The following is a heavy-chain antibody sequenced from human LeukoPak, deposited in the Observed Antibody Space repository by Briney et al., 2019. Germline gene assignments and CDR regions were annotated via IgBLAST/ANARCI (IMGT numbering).Heavy chain of an antibody. Sequence: PGGSLRLSCAASGFTFSDYYMSWIRQAPGKGLEWVSYISSSGSTIYYADSVKGRFTISRDNAKNSLYLQMNSLRAEDAAVYYCARANDGDYGDAFDIWGQGTMVTVSS. CDR2: ISSSGSTI. V-gene: IGHV3-11*01. CDR3: ARANDGDYGDAFDI. J-gene: IGHJ3*02. D-gene: IGHD4-17*01. CDR1: GFTFSDYY.